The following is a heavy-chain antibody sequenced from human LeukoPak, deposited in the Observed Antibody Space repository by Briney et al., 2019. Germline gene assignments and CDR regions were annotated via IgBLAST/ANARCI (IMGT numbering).Heavy chain of an antibody. Sequence: SETLSLTCTVSGGSISSGGYYWSWIRQHPGKGLEWIGYIYYSGSTYYNPSLKSRVTISVDTSKNQFSLKLSSVTAADTAVYYCARGGITMIVANWGQGTLVTVSS. D-gene: IGHD3-22*01. J-gene: IGHJ4*02. CDR2: IYYSGST. CDR1: GGSISSGGYY. V-gene: IGHV4-31*03. CDR3: ARGGITMIVAN.